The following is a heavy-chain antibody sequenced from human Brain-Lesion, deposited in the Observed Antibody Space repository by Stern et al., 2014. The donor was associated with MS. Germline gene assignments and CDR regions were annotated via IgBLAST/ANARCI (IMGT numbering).Heavy chain of an antibody. V-gene: IGHV4-31*03. Sequence: QAQLVESGPGLVKPSQTLSLTCTVSGGSISSGGHYWSWIRQHPGKGLEWIGYIFNTVTTYYNPSLKNRLTISLDTSKNQVSLKLSSVTAADTAVYYCARDGWGWRYGMDVWGQGTTVTVSS. J-gene: IGHJ6*02. CDR3: ARDGWGWRYGMDV. CDR1: GGSISSGGHY. CDR2: IFNTVTT. D-gene: IGHD2-21*01.